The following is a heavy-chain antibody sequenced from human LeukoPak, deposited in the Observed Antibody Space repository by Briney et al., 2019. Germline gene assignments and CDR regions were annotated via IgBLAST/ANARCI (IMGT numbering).Heavy chain of an antibody. CDR3: AAAVSWDIVVVVAATGDY. Sequence: GASVKVSCKASGGTFSSYAINWVRQAPGQGLEWMGGIIPIFGTANYAQKFQGRVTITADESTSTAYMELSSLRSEDTAVYYCAAAVSWDIVVVVAATGDYWGQGTLVTVSS. D-gene: IGHD2-15*01. CDR1: GGTFSSYA. J-gene: IGHJ4*02. V-gene: IGHV1-69*13. CDR2: IIPIFGTA.